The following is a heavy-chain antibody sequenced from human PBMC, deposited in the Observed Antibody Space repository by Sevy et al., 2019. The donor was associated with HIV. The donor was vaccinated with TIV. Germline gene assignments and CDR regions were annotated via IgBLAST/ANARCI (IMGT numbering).Heavy chain of an antibody. CDR3: ARLRFLGYFDY. Sequence: SETLSLTCTVSGGSISSSSYYWGWIRQPPGKGLEWIGGIYYSGSTYYNPSLKSRVTISVDTSKNQFSLKLSSVTAADTAVYYCARLRFLGYFDYWGQGTLVTVSS. CDR2: IYYSGST. D-gene: IGHD3-3*01. V-gene: IGHV4-39*01. CDR1: GGSISSSSYY. J-gene: IGHJ4*02.